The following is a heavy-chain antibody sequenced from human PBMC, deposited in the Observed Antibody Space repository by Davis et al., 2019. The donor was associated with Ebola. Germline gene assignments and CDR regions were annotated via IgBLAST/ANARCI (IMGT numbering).Heavy chain of an antibody. CDR3: ARPSSGYDYPSYWYFDL. Sequence: PSETLSLTCTVSGGSISSSSYYWGWIRQPPGKGLEWIGSIYYSGSTYYNPSLKSRVTISVDTSKNQFSLKLSSVTAADTAVYYCARPSSGYDYPSYWYFDLWGRGTLVTVSS. CDR1: GGSISSSSYY. V-gene: IGHV4-39*01. D-gene: IGHD5-12*01. J-gene: IGHJ2*01. CDR2: IYYSGST.